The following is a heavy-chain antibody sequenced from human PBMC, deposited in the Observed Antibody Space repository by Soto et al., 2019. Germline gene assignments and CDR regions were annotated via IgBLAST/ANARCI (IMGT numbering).Heavy chain of an antibody. CDR2: IKSKVDGGTT. CDR3: VADLPGHGSGYEFDF. D-gene: IGHD3-3*01. J-gene: IGHJ4*02. V-gene: IGHV3-15*07. CDR1: GFTFPNAW. Sequence: PGGSLRLSCAASGFTFPNAWMNWARLAPGRGLEWVGRIKSKVDGGTTDYAAPVNGRFSISRDDAKNTLFLEINSLKIEDTAVYYCVADLPGHGSGYEFDFWGQGTQVTAPQ.